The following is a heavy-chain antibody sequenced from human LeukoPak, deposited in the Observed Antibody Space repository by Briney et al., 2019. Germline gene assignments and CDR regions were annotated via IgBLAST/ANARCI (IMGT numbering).Heavy chain of an antibody. J-gene: IGHJ6*02. CDR1: GGSISSGGYY. V-gene: IGHV4-31*03. D-gene: IGHD3-22*01. Sequence: PSQTLSLTCTVSGGSISSGGYYWSWIRQHPGKGLEWIGYIYYSGSTYYNPSLKSRVTISVDTSKNQFSLKLSSVTAADTAVYYCARRRSYMKGGYYDSSGYSYYYYGMDVWGQGTTVTVSS. CDR3: ARRRSYMKGGYYDSSGYSYYYYGMDV. CDR2: IYYSGST.